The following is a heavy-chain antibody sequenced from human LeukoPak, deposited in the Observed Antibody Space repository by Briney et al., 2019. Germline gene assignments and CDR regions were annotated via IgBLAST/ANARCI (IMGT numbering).Heavy chain of an antibody. J-gene: IGHJ4*02. D-gene: IGHD4-17*01. V-gene: IGHV3-23*01. CDR1: GFAFSGFA. CDR2: ISGSGGNT. CDR3: ARGRGGDYVPSRFDY. Sequence: PGGSLRLSCSASGFAFSGFAMGWVRQAPGKRLEWVSSISGSGGNTYYADSVEGRFTISRDNSKNTLYLQMNSLRAEDTALYYCARGRGGDYVPSRFDYWGQGTLVTVSS.